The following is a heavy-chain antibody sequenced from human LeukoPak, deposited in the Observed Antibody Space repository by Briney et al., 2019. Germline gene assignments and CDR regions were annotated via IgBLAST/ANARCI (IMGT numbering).Heavy chain of an antibody. CDR2: IYYSGST. CDR1: GGSISSYY. Sequence: SETLSLTCTVSGGSISSYYWSWIRQPAGKGLEWIGYIYYSGSTNYNPSLKSRVTISVDTSKNQFSLKLSSVTAADTAVYYCARYIQSSDWYAGTYYFDYWGQGTLVTVSS. V-gene: IGHV4-59*01. CDR3: ARYIQSSDWYAGTYYFDY. D-gene: IGHD3/OR15-3a*01. J-gene: IGHJ4*02.